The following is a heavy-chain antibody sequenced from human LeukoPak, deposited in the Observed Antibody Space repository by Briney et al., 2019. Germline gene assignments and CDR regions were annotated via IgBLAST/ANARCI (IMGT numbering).Heavy chain of an antibody. CDR1: GYTFTSYG. CDR3: ARLGDGGYVEYGDY. V-gene: IGHV5-51*01. J-gene: IGHJ4*02. D-gene: IGHD5-12*01. CDR2: IYLGDSDT. Sequence: KVSCKASGYTFTSYGISWVRQAPGQGLEWMGIIYLGDSDTRYSPSFQGQVTISADKSISTAYLQWSSLKASDTAMYYCARLGDGGYVEYGDYWGQGTLVTVSS.